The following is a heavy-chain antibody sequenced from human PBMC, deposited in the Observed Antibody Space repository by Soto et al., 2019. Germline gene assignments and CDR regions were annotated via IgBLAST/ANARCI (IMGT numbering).Heavy chain of an antibody. CDR1: GYTFTSYY. D-gene: IGHD3-10*01. J-gene: IGHJ4*02. CDR3: ASRAGSGSYLDY. CDR2: INPSGGST. Sequence: QVQLVQSGAEVKKPGASVKVSCKASGYTFTSYYMHWVRQAPGQGLEWMGIINPSGGSTSYAQKFQGRVTMTKDTSTSTIYMELSSLRSEDTAVYYCASRAGSGSYLDYWGQGTLVTVSS. V-gene: IGHV1-46*03.